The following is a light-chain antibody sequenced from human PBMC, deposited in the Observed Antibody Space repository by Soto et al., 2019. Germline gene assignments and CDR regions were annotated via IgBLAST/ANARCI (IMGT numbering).Light chain of an antibody. CDR1: SSDVGGYNY. CDR3: SSYTSSSTVV. CDR2: EVS. J-gene: IGLJ2*01. Sequence: QSVLTQPASVSGSPGQSITISCTGTSSDVGGYNYVSWYQQHPGKAPKLMIYEVSNRPSGVSNRFSGSKSGNTASLTISGLQAEDEADYYCSSYTSSSTVVFGGETNMTVL. V-gene: IGLV2-14*01.